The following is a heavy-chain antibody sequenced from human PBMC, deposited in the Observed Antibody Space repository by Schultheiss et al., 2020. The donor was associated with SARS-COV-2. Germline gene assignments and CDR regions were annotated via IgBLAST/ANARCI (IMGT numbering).Heavy chain of an antibody. CDR2: ISSSSSYI. CDR3: ASPLPLAYYYDSSGYFPLDAFDI. J-gene: IGHJ3*02. Sequence: GGSLRLSCAASGFTFSSYEMNWVRQAPGKGLEWVSYISSSSSYIYYADSVKGRFTISRDNAKNSLYLQMNSLRAEDTAVYYCASPLPLAYYYDSSGYFPLDAFDIWGQGTMVTVSS. D-gene: IGHD3-22*01. CDR1: GFTFSSYE. V-gene: IGHV3-21*05.